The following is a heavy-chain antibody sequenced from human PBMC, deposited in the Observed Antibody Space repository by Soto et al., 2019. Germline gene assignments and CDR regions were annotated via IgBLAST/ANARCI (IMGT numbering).Heavy chain of an antibody. CDR1: GFSLSTSGVG. Sequence: QITLKESGPTLVKPTQTLTLTCTFSGFSLSTSGVGVGWIRQPPGKALEWLALIYWDDDKRYSPSLKSRLTITKDTSKHQVVLTMTNMDPVDTATYYCAHAPSNCISTSCYSFDPWGQGTLVTVSS. D-gene: IGHD2-2*01. CDR3: AHAPSNCISTSCYSFDP. CDR2: IYWDDDK. J-gene: IGHJ5*02. V-gene: IGHV2-5*02.